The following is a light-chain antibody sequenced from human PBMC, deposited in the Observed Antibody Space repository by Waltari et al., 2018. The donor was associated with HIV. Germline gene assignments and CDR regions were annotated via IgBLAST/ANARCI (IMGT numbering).Light chain of an antibody. CDR3: YSYTTSATRV. V-gene: IGLV2-14*03. CDR1: RSDVGAYHY. Sequence: QSALTQPASVSGSPGQSLAISCTGTRSDVGAYHYVSWYQQHPGKAPKLMIFDVSNRPSGVSDRFSGSKSGNTASLTISGLQAEDEADYYCYSYTTSATRVFGGGTKLTVL. J-gene: IGLJ3*02. CDR2: DVS.